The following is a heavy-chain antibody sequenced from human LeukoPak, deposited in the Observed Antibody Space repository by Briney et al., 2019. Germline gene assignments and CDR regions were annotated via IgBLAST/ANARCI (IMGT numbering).Heavy chain of an antibody. V-gene: IGHV4-34*01. CDR3: ASREDWFDP. CDR1: GGSFSGYY. CDR2: TNHSGST. Sequence: KPSETLSLTCAVYGGSFSGYYWSWIRQPPGKGLERIGETNHSGSTNYHPSLKSRVTISVDMSKNQFSLKLSSVTAADTAVYYCASREDWFDPWGQGTLVTVSS. J-gene: IGHJ5*02. D-gene: IGHD1-26*01.